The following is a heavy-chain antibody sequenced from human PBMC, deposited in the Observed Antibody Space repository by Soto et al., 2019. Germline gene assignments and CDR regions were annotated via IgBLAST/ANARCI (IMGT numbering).Heavy chain of an antibody. CDR1: GFTFSNYA. CDR3: AKEGSPPFFQH. J-gene: IGHJ4*02. Sequence: PGGSLRLSCAASGFTFSNYAMSWVRQAPGKGPEWVSAISGGGDRTYYLESVKGRFTISRDNFKNTVSLQMNSLRADDTAVYYCAKEGSPPFFQHWGQGTLVTVSS. D-gene: IGHD3-10*01. CDR2: ISGGGDRT. V-gene: IGHV3-23*01.